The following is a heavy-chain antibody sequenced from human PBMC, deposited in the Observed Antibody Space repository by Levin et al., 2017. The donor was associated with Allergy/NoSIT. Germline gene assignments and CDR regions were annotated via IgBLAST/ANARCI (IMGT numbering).Heavy chain of an antibody. V-gene: IGHV3-64*03. D-gene: IGHD1-1*01. Sequence: RAGGSLRLSCSASGFTFTSYAMHWVRQAPGKGLEHVSAISDNGDATYYADSVRGRFIISRDNSKNTLSLQMTSLRPEDTAMYHCVRRGGTVPFDCWGQGTLVTVSS. CDR3: VRRGGTVPFDC. J-gene: IGHJ4*02. CDR1: GFTFTSYA. CDR2: ISDNGDAT.